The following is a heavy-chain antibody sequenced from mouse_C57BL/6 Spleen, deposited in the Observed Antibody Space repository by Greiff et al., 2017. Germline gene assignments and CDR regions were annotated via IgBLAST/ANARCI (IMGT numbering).Heavy chain of an antibody. CDR2: IDPSDSYT. CDR3: AREGPITTVDYFDY. J-gene: IGHJ2*01. CDR1: GYTFTSYW. D-gene: IGHD1-1*01. V-gene: IGHV1-59*01. Sequence: QVQLKQPGAELVRPGTSVKLSCKASGYTFTSYWMHWVKQRPGQGLEWIGVIDPSDSYTNYNQKFKGKATLTVDTSSSTAYMQLSSLTSEDSAVYYCAREGPITTVDYFDYWGQGTTLTVSS.